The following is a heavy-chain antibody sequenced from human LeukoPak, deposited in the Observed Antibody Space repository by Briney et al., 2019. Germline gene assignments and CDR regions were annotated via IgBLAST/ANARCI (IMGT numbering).Heavy chain of an antibody. J-gene: IGHJ4*02. CDR1: GFTFDDYG. CDR2: ISSSSSYI. Sequence: GGSLRLSCAASGFTFDDYGMNWVRQAPGKGLEWVSSISSSSSYIYYADSVKGRFTISRDNAKNSLYLQMNSLRAEDTAVYYCARALEGGDYFDYWGQGTLVTVSS. D-gene: IGHD3-3*01. V-gene: IGHV3-21*01. CDR3: ARALEGGDYFDY.